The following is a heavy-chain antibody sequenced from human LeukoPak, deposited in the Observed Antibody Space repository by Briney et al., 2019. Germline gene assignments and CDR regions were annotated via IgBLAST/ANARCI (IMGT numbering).Heavy chain of an antibody. Sequence: PGRSLRLSCAASEFTFSSYGMHWVRQAPGKGLEWVAVIWYDGSNKYYADSVKGRFTISRDNSKNTLYLQMNSLRAEDTAVYYCARDRNYGDYEFDYWGQGTLVTVSS. V-gene: IGHV3-33*01. CDR3: ARDRNYGDYEFDY. CDR2: IWYDGSNK. D-gene: IGHD4-17*01. J-gene: IGHJ4*02. CDR1: EFTFSSYG.